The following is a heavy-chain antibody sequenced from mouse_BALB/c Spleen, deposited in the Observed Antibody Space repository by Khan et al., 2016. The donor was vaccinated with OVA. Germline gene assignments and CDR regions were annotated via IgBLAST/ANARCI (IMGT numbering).Heavy chain of an antibody. CDR2: VSIGGSYT. J-gene: IGHJ3*01. CDR3: ARLAYYYDSEGFDY. CDR1: GFTFSTYG. Sequence: EVELVESGGDLVKPGGSLKLSCAASGFTFSTYGMSWVRQTPDKRLEWVATVSIGGSYTYYPDSVKGRFTISRENAKNTPYLQMRGMKSEDTAMFYCARLAYYYDSEGFDYWGQGTLVTVSA. D-gene: IGHD1-1*01. V-gene: IGHV5-6*01.